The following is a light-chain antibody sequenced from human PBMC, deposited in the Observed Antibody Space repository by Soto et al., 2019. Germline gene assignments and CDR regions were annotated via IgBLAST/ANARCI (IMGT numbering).Light chain of an antibody. CDR3: SSYTTTSTFV. V-gene: IGLV2-14*01. CDR1: SSDVGGYNY. J-gene: IGLJ3*02. CDR2: EVF. Sequence: QSALTQPASVSGSPGQSITISCTGTSSDVGGYNYVSWYQQHPGKVPKLMIYEVFRRPSGVSNRFSGSKFGNTASLTISGLQAEDEADYYCSSYTTTSTFVFGGGTKVTVL.